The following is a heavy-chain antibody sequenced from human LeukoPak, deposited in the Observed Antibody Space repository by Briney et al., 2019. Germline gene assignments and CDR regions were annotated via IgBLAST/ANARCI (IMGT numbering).Heavy chain of an antibody. CDR3: ARDPRGKYQQLPY. CDR2: IYSGGST. J-gene: IGHJ4*02. D-gene: IGHD6-13*01. Sequence: PGGSLRLSCAASGLTVSSNYMSWVRQAPGKGLEWVSVIYSGGSTYYADSVKGRFTISRDNSKNTLYLQMNSLRAEDTAVYYCARDPRGKYQQLPYWGQGTLVTVSS. CDR1: GLTVSSNY. V-gene: IGHV3-53*01.